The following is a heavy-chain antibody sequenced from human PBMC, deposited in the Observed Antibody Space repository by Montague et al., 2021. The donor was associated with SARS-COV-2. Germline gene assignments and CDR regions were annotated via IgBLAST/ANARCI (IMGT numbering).Heavy chain of an antibody. Sequence: TLSLTCTVSGGSINSGGYYWSWIRQPAGKGLDWIGRIYTSGTTDYSFSLQSRVTISVYTSKNQFSLKLTSVTAADTAVYYCARADRVGWGHPDNWGQGSLVTVSS. CDR1: GGSINSGGYY. D-gene: IGHD3-16*01. CDR3: ARADRVGWGHPDN. CDR2: IYTSGTT. J-gene: IGHJ4*02. V-gene: IGHV4-61*02.